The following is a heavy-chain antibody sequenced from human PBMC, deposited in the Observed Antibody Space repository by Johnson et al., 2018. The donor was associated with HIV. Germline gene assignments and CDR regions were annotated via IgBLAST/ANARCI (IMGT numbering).Heavy chain of an antibody. D-gene: IGHD1-7*01. CDR2: IKSNTDAGTT. CDR1: GFTFSNAW. J-gene: IGHJ3*02. CDR3: TTDQVGRNYGGKYHI. V-gene: IGHV3-15*01. Sequence: VQLVESGGGLVKPGGSLRLSCAASGFTFSNAWMSWVRQAPGKGLEWVGRIKSNTDAGTTDYAAPVNGRFTISRDDSKNTLYLQMNSLKSEDTAVYYCTTDQVGRNYGGKYHIWGQGTMVTVSS.